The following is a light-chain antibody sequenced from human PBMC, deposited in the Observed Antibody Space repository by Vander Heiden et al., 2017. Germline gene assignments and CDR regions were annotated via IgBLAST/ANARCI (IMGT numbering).Light chain of an antibody. J-gene: IGKJ1*01. CDR2: AAS. CDR3: QQYYSFPRT. CDR1: QGISSY. Sequence: IWLTQSPPLPPASTGDRVTIRCRISQGISSYLAWYQQKPGKAPELLIYAASTLHSGVPSRFSGSGSGTDFTLTISCLQSEDFATYYCQQYYSFPRTFGQGTKVEIK. V-gene: IGKV1D-8*01.